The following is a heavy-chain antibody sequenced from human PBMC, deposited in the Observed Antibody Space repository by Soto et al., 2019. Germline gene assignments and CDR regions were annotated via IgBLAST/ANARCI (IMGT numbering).Heavy chain of an antibody. CDR3: ARDPTVVSYYYYGMDV. J-gene: IGHJ6*02. D-gene: IGHD2-15*01. Sequence: SETLSVTCTVSGGFISSGGYYWSWIRQHPGKGLEWIGYIYYSGSTYYNPSLKSRVTISVDTSKNQFSLKLSSVTAADTAVYYCARDPTVVSYYYYGMDVWGQGTTVTVSS. CDR2: IYYSGST. CDR1: GGFISSGGYY. V-gene: IGHV4-31*03.